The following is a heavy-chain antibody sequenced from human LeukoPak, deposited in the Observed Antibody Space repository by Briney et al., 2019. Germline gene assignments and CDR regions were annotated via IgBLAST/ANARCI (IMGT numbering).Heavy chain of an antibody. V-gene: IGHV3-9*01. CDR2: ISWNSGSI. D-gene: IGHD5-18*01. CDR3: ARDAVDTANAV. Sequence: GRSLRLSCAGSGFIFNNYAMHWVRQPPGKGLEWVSGISWNSGSIDYADSVKGRFTISRDNAKNSLYLQMNSLRAEDTAVYYCARDAVDTANAVWGQGTTVTVSS. CDR1: GFIFNNYA. J-gene: IGHJ6*02.